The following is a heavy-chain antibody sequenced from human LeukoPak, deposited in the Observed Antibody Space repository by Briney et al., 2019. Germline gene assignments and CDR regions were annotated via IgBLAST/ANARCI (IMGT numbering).Heavy chain of an antibody. Sequence: PSQTLSLTCAVSGGSISSGGYYWSWIRQHPGKGLEWVVYIYYSGRSYYNPSLKRLVTISVDTSKNQFFLMMSSVTAADTAVYYCARDLVSVAGSIDYWGQGTLVTVSS. CDR1: GGSISSGGYY. CDR2: IYYSGRS. D-gene: IGHD2-15*01. CDR3: ARDLVSVAGSIDY. J-gene: IGHJ4*02. V-gene: IGHV4-31*01.